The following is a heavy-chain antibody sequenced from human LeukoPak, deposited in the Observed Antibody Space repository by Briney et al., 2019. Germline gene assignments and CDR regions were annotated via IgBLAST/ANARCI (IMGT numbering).Heavy chain of an antibody. CDR2: INSDGSST. CDR3: VRDNGERYYGMGH. D-gene: IGHD1-26*01. V-gene: IGHV3-74*01. Sequence: GGSLRLSCAASGFTLTSYWMHWVRQAPGKGLVWVSRINSDGSSTSYADSVRGRFTISRDNARNTLYLQMNSLRAEDTAVYYCVRDNGERYYGMGHWGQGTLVTVSS. CDR1: GFTLTSYW. J-gene: IGHJ4*02.